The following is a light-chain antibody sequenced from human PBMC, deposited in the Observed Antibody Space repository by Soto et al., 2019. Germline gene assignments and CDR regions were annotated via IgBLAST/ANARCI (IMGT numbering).Light chain of an antibody. CDR1: SSDVGGYNY. V-gene: IGLV2-14*01. CDR2: DVI. Sequence: QSALTQPASVSGSPGQSITISCTGTSSDVGGYNYVSWYQQHPGKAPKLMIYDVINRPSGVSDRFSGSKSGNTASLTISGLQAEDEADYYCSSYTSSNTYVVFGGGTKLTVL. CDR3: SSYTSSNTYVV. J-gene: IGLJ2*01.